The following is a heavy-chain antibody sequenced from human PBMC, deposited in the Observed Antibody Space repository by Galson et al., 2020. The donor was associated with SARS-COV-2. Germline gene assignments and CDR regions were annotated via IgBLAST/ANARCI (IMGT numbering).Heavy chain of an antibody. CDR3: GKAQWSSGRDYFDY. V-gene: IGHV4-39*07. Sequence: SETLSLTCTVSGGTINTIDYYWACVRQPPGKGLEWIGSLYYSGTTYYNPSLKSRVTISLDMPKNQFFLKLSSMTAAGTAVYYCGKAQWSSGRDYFDYWGQGTLGTVSS. J-gene: IGHJ4*02. CDR1: GGTINTIDYY. CDR2: LYYSGTT. D-gene: IGHD6-25*01.